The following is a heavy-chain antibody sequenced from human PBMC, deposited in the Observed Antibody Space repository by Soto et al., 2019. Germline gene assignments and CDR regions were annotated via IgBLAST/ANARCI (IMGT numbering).Heavy chain of an antibody. CDR3: ARGEQYSGRIFDY. CDR2: TYHRSKWYY. Sequence: SQTLSLTCAITGDSVSSNSAGWSWVRQSPSRGLEWLGRTYHRSKWYYEYAVSVRGRITINPDTSKNQYSLQLNSVTPEDTAVYFCARGEQYSGRIFDYWGQGTMVTVYS. V-gene: IGHV6-1*01. D-gene: IGHD1-26*01. J-gene: IGHJ4*01. CDR1: GDSVSSNSAG.